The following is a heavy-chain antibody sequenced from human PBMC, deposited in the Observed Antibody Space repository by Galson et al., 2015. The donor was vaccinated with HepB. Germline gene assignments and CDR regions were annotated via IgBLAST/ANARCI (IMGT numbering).Heavy chain of an antibody. CDR3: AKGDKLGWSTHDAFHI. Sequence: SLRLSCAASGFRFSRYGMDWVRQAPGQGLEWVAVISYGGSHQYYGESVKGRFTISRDNSKSTLFLQMNSLRAEDTAVYYCAKGDKLGWSTHDAFHIWGQVTVVTVSA. CDR1: GFRFSRYG. V-gene: IGHV3-30*18. CDR2: ISYGGSHQ. D-gene: IGHD6-19*01. J-gene: IGHJ3*02.